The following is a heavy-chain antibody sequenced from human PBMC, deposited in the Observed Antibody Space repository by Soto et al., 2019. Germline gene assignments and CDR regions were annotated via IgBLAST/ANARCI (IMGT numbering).Heavy chain of an antibody. Sequence: QVQLQESGPGLVKPSETLSLTCTVSGDSISTYNLAWIRQPPGKGLEWIGYFRSGGGTSCNPSLKSRVAISADSSMKQFSLRLSSVTAADTAVYYCVRQGIGVLHGLVDVWGQGTTDAVSS. V-gene: IGHV4-59*08. CDR3: VRQGIGVLHGLVDV. D-gene: IGHD3-10*01. CDR2: FRSGGGT. CDR1: GDSISTYN. J-gene: IGHJ6*02.